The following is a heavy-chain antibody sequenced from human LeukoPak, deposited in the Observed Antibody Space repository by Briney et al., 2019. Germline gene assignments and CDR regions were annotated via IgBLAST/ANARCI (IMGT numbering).Heavy chain of an antibody. J-gene: IGHJ4*02. CDR1: GFTFSNAW. CDR3: AKSSSYDYGDYDY. CDR2: ISYDGSNK. V-gene: IGHV3-30*18. D-gene: IGHD4-17*01. Sequence: GGSLRLSCAASGFTFSNAWMSWVRQAPGKGLEWVAVISYDGSNKYYADSVKGRFTISRDNSKNTLYLQMNSLRAEDTAVYYCAKSSSYDYGDYDYWGQGTLVTVSS.